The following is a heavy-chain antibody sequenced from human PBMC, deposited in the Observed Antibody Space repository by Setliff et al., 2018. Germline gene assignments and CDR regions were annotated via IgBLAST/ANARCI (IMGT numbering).Heavy chain of an antibody. CDR3: AREPPLGPAAIEDGYTDQGAFDI. CDR2: IYYSGST. Sequence: SETLSLTCTVSGGSISSSSYYWGWNRQPPGKGLEWIGSIYYSGSTYYNPSLKSRVTISVDTSKNQFSLKLSSVTAADTAVYYCAREPPLGPAAIEDGYTDQGAFDIWGQGTMVTVSS. D-gene: IGHD2-2*02. CDR1: GGSISSSSYY. J-gene: IGHJ3*02. V-gene: IGHV4-39*07.